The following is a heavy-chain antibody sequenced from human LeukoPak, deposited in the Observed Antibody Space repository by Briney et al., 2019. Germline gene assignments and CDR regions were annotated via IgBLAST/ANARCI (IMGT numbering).Heavy chain of an antibody. CDR2: IYHSGST. V-gene: IGHV4-38-2*02. J-gene: IGHJ4*02. D-gene: IGHD3-22*01. CDR3: ARVSMIVVVTPRGAFDY. Sequence: SETLSLTCTVSGYSISSGYYWGWIRQPPGKGLEWTGSIYHSGSTYYNPSLKSRVTISVDASKNQFSLKLSSVTAADTAVYYCARVSMIVVVTPRGAFDYWGQGTLVTVSS. CDR1: GYSISSGYY.